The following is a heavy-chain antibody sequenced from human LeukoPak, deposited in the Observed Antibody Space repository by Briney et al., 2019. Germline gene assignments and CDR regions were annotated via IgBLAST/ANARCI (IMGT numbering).Heavy chain of an antibody. CDR3: ATGRVVVPAPPRYYYGMDV. J-gene: IGHJ6*02. CDR1: GYTLTELS. V-gene: IGHV1-24*01. Sequence: GASVKASCKVSGYTLTELSMHWVRQAPGKGLEWMGGFDPEDGETIYAQKFQGRVAMTEDTSTDTAYMELSSLRSEDTAVYYCATGRVVVPAPPRYYYGMDVWGQGTTVTVSS. CDR2: FDPEDGET. D-gene: IGHD2-2*01.